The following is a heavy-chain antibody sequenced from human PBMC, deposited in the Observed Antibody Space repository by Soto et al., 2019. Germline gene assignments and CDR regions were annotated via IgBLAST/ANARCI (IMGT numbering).Heavy chain of an antibody. J-gene: IGHJ2*01. D-gene: IGHD2-2*01. V-gene: IGHV3-23*01. CDR2: ISGGGDRT. CDR1: GFTFINYA. Sequence: EVQLLESGGGLVQPGGSLRLSCVGSGFTFINYAMNWVRQTPGQGLEWVSGISGGGDRTFDADSVKGRFTISRDNSKNTVNLKMNSLRADDTAVYYGARKVLGSTSRPDWWYFDLWGRGTLVTVSS. CDR3: ARKVLGSTSRPDWWYFDL.